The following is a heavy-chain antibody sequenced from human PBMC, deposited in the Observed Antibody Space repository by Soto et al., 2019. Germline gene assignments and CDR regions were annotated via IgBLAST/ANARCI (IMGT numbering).Heavy chain of an antibody. D-gene: IGHD3-3*01. V-gene: IGHV1-3*01. CDR3: ARAWGYDLLNWFDP. CDR2: INAGNGNT. CDR1: GYTFTSYA. Sequence: ASVKVSCKASGYTFTSYAMHWARQAPGQRLEWMGWINAGNGNTKYSQKFQGRVTITRDTSASTAYMELSSLRSEDTAVYYCARAWGYDLLNWFDPWGQGTLVTVSS. J-gene: IGHJ5*02.